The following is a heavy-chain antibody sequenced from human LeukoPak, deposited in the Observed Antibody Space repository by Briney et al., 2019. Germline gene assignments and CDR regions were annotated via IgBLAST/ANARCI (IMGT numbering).Heavy chain of an antibody. Sequence: GASVKVSCKASGYTFTSYCMHWVRQAPGQGLEWMGIINPSGGSTSYAQKFQGRVTMTRDTSTSTVHMELSSLRSEDTAVYYCARGVRGMIVVVTYYYGMDVWGQGTTVTVSS. J-gene: IGHJ6*02. CDR3: ARGVRGMIVVVTYYYGMDV. CDR1: GYTFTSYC. D-gene: IGHD3-22*01. CDR2: INPSGGST. V-gene: IGHV1-46*01.